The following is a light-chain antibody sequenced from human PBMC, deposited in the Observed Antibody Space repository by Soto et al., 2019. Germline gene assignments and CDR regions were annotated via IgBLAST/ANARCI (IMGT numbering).Light chain of an antibody. V-gene: IGKV3-20*01. J-gene: IGKJ1*01. CDR3: QHYGTSPST. CDR2: SAS. CDR1: QSVSSY. Sequence: EIVLTQSPGTLSLSPWERPTLSCRASQSVSSYLGWYQQKPGQAPRLLIYSASTRATGIPDRFSGSGSGTDFTLTISRLEPEDFAVYYCQHYGTSPSTFGRGAKVDIK.